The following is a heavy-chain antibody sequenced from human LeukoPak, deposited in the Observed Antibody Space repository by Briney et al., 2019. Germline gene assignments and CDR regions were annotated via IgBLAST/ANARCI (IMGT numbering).Heavy chain of an antibody. CDR3: ARDPIVDYGGNSFFDY. D-gene: IGHD4-23*01. V-gene: IGHV1-18*01. Sequence: GASVKVSCKASGYTFTSYGISWVRQAPGQGLEWMGWISAYNGNTNYAQKLQGRVTMTTDTSTSTAYMELRSLRSDDTAVYYCARDPIVDYGGNSFFDYWGQGTLVTVSS. J-gene: IGHJ4*02. CDR2: ISAYNGNT. CDR1: GYTFTSYG.